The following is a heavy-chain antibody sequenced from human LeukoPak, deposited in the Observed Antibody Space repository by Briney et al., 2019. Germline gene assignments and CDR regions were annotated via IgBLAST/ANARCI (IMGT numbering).Heavy chain of an antibody. CDR2: FDPEDGET. J-gene: IGHJ4*02. D-gene: IGHD6-19*01. CDR1: GYTLTELS. Sequence: ASVKVSCKVSGYTLTELSMHWVRQAPGKGLEWMGGFDPEDGETIYAQKFQGRVTMTEDTSTDTAYMELSSLRSEDTAVYYCATGGQYSSGWYQYYWGQGTLVTVSS. V-gene: IGHV1-24*01. CDR3: ATGGQYSSGWYQYY.